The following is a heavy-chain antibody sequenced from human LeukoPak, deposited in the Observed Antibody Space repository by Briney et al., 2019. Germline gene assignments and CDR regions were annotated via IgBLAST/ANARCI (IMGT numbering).Heavy chain of an antibody. J-gene: IGHJ6*02. Sequence: GGSLRLSCAASGFTFSSYWMHWVRQAPGKGLVWVSRINSDGSSTSYADSVKGRFTISRDNAKNTLYLQVNSLRAEDTAVYYCARDLIGHTALPGACGMDVWGQGTTVTVSS. CDR1: GFTFSSYW. CDR2: INSDGSST. V-gene: IGHV3-74*01. CDR3: ARDLIGHTALPGACGMDV. D-gene: IGHD5-18*01.